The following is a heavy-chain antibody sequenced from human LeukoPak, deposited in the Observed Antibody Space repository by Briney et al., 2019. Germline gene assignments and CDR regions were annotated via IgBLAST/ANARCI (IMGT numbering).Heavy chain of an antibody. CDR1: GYTFTSYG. CDR2: ISTYNGNA. Sequence: ASGKVSCKTSGYTFTSYGITWVRQAPGHGLEWMGWISTYNGNANYAKKFQGRVTMTTDPTTSTAFMELRSLPSADTDVYYCASCSGTYPYYIDYWGQGTLVTVSS. CDR3: ASCSGTYPYYIDY. J-gene: IGHJ4*02. D-gene: IGHD1-26*01. V-gene: IGHV1-18*01.